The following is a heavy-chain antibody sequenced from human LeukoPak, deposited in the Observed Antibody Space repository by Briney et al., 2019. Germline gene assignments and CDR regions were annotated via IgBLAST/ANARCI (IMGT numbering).Heavy chain of an antibody. CDR1: GYTFTSYG. Sequence: WASVKVSCKASGYTFTSYGVTWVRQAPGQGLEWMGWTSAYNDNTRYAQKFQGRVTMTTDTSTSTVYMELTSLGSDDTAVYYCARAGASGTYYSRLWGQGTLVTVSS. D-gene: IGHD3-10*01. J-gene: IGHJ4*02. V-gene: IGHV1-18*01. CDR3: ARAGASGTYYSRL. CDR2: TSAYNDNT.